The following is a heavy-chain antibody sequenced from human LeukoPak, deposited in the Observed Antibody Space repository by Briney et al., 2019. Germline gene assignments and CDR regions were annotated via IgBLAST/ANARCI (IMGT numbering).Heavy chain of an antibody. CDR2: IYSGGST. J-gene: IGHJ3*02. CDR1: GFTVSSNY. V-gene: IGHV3-66*01. CDR3: ARVGFVRAFDI. Sequence: PGGSLRLSCAASGFTVSSNYMSWVRQAPGKGLEWVSVIYSGGSTYYADSVKGRFTISRDNAKNSLYLQMNSLRAEDTAVYYCARVGFVRAFDIWGQGTMVTVSS. D-gene: IGHD3-10*01.